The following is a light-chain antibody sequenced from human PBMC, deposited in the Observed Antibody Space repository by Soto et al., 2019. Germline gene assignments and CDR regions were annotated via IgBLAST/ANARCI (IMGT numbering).Light chain of an antibody. CDR3: QQSYSTPSIT. V-gene: IGKV3-15*01. CDR2: GTS. J-gene: IGKJ5*01. CDR1: QSVSSN. Sequence: DIVMTQSPAPLSVSPGERATLSCTASQSVSSNLAWYQQKPGQSPRLLIYGTSTRATGIPARFSGSGSGTEFTLTISSLQPEDFATYYCQQSYSTPSITLGQGTRLEI.